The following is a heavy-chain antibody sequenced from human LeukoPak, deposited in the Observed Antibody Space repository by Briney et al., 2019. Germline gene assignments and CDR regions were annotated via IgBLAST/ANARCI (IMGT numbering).Heavy chain of an antibody. Sequence: SETLSLTCTVSGGSISSYYWSWIRQPPGKGLEWIGYIYYSGSTNYNPSLKSRVTISVDTSKNQFSLKLSSVTAADTAVYYCARTNEYSISFDYWGQGTLVTVSS. V-gene: IGHV4-59*01. D-gene: IGHD6-6*01. CDR2: IYYSGST. J-gene: IGHJ4*02. CDR1: GGSISSYY. CDR3: ARTNEYSISFDY.